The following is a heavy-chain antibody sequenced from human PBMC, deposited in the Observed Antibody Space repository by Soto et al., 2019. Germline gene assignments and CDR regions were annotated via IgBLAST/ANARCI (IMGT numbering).Heavy chain of an antibody. CDR3: AREPLTANYSDSSF. D-gene: IGHD3-22*01. CDR2: IYYSGST. V-gene: IGHV4-30-4*01. Sequence: KPSETLSLTCTVSGGSISSGDYYWSWIRQPPGKGLEWIGYIYYSGSTYYNPPLKSRVTISVDTSKNQFSLKLSSVTAEDTAVYYCAREPLTANYSDSSFWGQGNLVTVSS. CDR1: GGSISSGDYY. J-gene: IGHJ4*02.